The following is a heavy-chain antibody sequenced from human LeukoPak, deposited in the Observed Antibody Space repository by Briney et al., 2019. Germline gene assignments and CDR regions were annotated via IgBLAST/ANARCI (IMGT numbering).Heavy chain of an antibody. D-gene: IGHD3-9*01. V-gene: IGHV3-74*01. Sequence: GGSLRLSCAASGFTFSNYWMHWVRQAPGKRLVWVSRIKGDGSHTIYADSVKGRFTISRDNAKNTLYLQMKSLRAEDTAVYYCVRDWDHFDFDSWGLGTLVTVSS. CDR3: VRDWDHFDFDS. CDR1: GFTFSNYW. J-gene: IGHJ5*01. CDR2: IKGDGSHT.